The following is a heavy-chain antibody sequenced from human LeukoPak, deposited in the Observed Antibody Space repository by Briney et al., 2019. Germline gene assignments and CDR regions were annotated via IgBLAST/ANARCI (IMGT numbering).Heavy chain of an antibody. D-gene: IGHD6-19*01. CDR1: GFTFDDYA. V-gene: IGHV3-43D*03. CDR3: AKDKLTRPLYSGGWRYMDV. CDR2: ISWDGGST. J-gene: IGHJ6*03. Sequence: GGSLRLSCAASGFTFDDYAMHWVRQAPGKGLEWVSLISWDGGSTYYADSVKGRFTISRDNSKNSLYLQMNSLRAEDTALYYCAKDKLTRPLYSGGWRYMDVWGKGTTVTVSS.